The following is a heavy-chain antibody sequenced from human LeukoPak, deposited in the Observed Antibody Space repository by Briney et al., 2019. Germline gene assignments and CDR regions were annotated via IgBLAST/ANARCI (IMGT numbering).Heavy chain of an antibody. CDR2: IIPILGIA. Sequence: SVKVSCKASGGTFSSYAISWVRQAPGQGLEWMGRIIPILGIANYAQKFQGRVTITADKSTSTAYMELSSLRSEDTAVYYCARGIVGAKNGFDYWGQGTLVTVSS. CDR1: GGTFSSYA. V-gene: IGHV1-69*04. J-gene: IGHJ4*02. D-gene: IGHD1-26*01. CDR3: ARGIVGAKNGFDY.